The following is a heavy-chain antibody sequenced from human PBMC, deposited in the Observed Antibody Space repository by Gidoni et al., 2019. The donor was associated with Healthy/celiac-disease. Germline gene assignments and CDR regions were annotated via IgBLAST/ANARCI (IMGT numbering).Heavy chain of an antibody. CDR2: ISSSSSTI. J-gene: IGHJ4*02. CDR3: ARELRLGAGGWAY. Sequence: EVQLVESGGGLVQPGGSLRLSCAASGFTFSSYSMNWVRQAPGKGLEWVSYISSSSSTIYYADSVKGRFTISRDNAKNSLYLQMNSLRAEDTAVYYCARELRLGAGGWAYWGQGTLVTVSS. CDR1: GFTFSSYS. D-gene: IGHD3-16*01. V-gene: IGHV3-48*01.